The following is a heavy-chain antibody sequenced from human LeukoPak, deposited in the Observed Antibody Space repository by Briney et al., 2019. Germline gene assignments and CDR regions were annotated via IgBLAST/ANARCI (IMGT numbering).Heavy chain of an antibody. CDR2: IWYDGSNK. CDR1: GFTFSTYA. V-gene: IGHV3-33*01. Sequence: PGRSLRLSCAASGFTFSTYAMHWVREAPGKGLEWVAVIWYDGSNKYYADSVKGRFTISRDNSKNTLYLQMNSLRAEDTAVFYCARGSKQCPRDWGQGTLVTVSS. D-gene: IGHD6-19*01. J-gene: IGHJ4*02. CDR3: ARGSKQCPRD.